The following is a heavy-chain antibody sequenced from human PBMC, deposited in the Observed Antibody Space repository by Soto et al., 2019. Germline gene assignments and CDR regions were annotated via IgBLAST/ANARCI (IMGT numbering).Heavy chain of an antibody. Sequence: SETLSLTCSVSGDSISSNNWWSWGRQPPGKGLEWIGEIYHSGSVHYNPSFKSRAAMSVDKYTNQFFLQLTPVTAADTAVYYCAFLYNMTLRVTHFYVWGQGTPVPGSS. CDR3: AFLYNMTLRVTHFYV. CDR2: IYHSGSV. J-gene: IGHJ4*02. CDR1: GDSISSNNW. D-gene: IGHD1-1*01. V-gene: IGHV4-4*02.